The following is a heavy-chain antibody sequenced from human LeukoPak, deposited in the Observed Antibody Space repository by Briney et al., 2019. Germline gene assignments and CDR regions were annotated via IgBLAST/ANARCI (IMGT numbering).Heavy chain of an antibody. Sequence: ASVKVSCEASGYTFSAFHIHWVRLAPGQGPEWMGWVNPNSGDTNYAQRFRGRVTMTRDTSISTAYMELSRLRSDDTAVYYCARAYCSSTSCYGPDDYWGQGTMVTLSS. V-gene: IGHV1-2*02. CDR2: VNPNSGDT. J-gene: IGHJ4*02. CDR1: GYTFSAFH. CDR3: ARAYCSSTSCYGPDDY. D-gene: IGHD2-2*01.